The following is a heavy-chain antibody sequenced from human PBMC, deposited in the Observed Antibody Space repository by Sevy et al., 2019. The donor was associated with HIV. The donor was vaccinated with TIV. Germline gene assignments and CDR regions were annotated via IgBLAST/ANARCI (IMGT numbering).Heavy chain of an antibody. CDR2: IRYDGSDK. D-gene: IGHD6-13*01. J-gene: IGHJ4*02. V-gene: IGHV3-30*02. CDR3: AKDLAGSGRRYFDY. CDR1: GFTFRNFG. Sequence: GGSLRLSCTASGFTFRNFGMHWVRQVPGKGLEWVTFIRYDGSDKYYAASVKGRFTSARDESKNTLYLQMDSLRAEDTAIYYCAKDLAGSGRRYFDYWGQGTLVTVSS.